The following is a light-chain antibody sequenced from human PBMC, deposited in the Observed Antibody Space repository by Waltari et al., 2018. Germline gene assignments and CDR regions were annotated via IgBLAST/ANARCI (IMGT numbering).Light chain of an antibody. CDR3: ATWDDSLKGPV. CDR1: SSNIGSNT. Sequence: QSVLTQPPSASGTPGQRVTISCSGRSSNIGSNTVNWYQQLPGTAPKLLIYSNNQRPSGVPARFSGSKSGTSASLAISGLRSEDEADYYCATWDDSLKGPVFGGGTKLTVL. CDR2: SNN. J-gene: IGLJ2*01. V-gene: IGLV1-44*01.